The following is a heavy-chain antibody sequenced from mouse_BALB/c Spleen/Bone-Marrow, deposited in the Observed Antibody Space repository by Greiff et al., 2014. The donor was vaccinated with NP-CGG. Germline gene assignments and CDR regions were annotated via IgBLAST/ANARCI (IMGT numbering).Heavy chain of an antibody. V-gene: IGHV1S29*02. Sequence: EVQLVESGPELVKPGASVKISCKASGYTFTDYNMHWVKQSHGKSLEWIGYIYPYNGGTGYNQKFKSKATLTVDNSSSTAYMELRSLTSEDSAVYFCARREAVVADFDYWGQGTTLTVSS. CDR3: ARREAVVADFDY. CDR2: IYPYNGGT. CDR1: GYTFTDYN. D-gene: IGHD1-1*01. J-gene: IGHJ2*01.